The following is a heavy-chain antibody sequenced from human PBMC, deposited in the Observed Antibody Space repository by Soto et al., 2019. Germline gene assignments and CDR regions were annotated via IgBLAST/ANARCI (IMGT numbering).Heavy chain of an antibody. J-gene: IGHJ4*02. CDR3: ARTKDTAMANDY. CDR2: IYYSGIT. D-gene: IGHD5-18*01. Sequence: QVQLQESGPGLVKPSQTLSLTCTVSGGSISSGDYYWSWIRQPPGKGLEWIGYIYYSGITYYNPYLKSRVTISVDTSKKQFSLKLSSVTAADTAVYYCARTKDTAMANDYWGQGTLVTVSS. CDR1: GGSISSGDYY. V-gene: IGHV4-30-4*01.